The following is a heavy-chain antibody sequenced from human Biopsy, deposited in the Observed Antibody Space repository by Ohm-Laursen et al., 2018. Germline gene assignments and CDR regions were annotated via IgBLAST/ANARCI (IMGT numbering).Heavy chain of an antibody. D-gene: IGHD4-23*01. CDR3: ARGSNEYGGLYFPH. CDR2: ISHTGYT. Sequence: TPSLTCTVSGGSFTGHYWTWIRQPLGKGLEWIGHISHTGYTSYKSSLKSRVTISLDTSRKHFSLRLTSLAAADTAVYYCARGSNEYGGLYFPHWGQGTLVTVSS. CDR1: GGSFTGHY. V-gene: IGHV4-59*11. J-gene: IGHJ1*01.